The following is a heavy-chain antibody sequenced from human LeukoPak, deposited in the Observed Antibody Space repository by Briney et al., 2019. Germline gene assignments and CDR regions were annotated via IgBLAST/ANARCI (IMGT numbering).Heavy chain of an antibody. CDR1: GFTFRDQY. Sequence: GGSLRLSCAASGFTFRDQYMNRVRQAPGKGLEWVGRIRNKANSYTTQYAASVQGRFTISRDDPKNSLYLQMSSLKTEDTAVYYCARGLLPYYGMDVWGQGTTVAVSS. D-gene: IGHD2-15*01. V-gene: IGHV3-72*01. CDR3: ARGLLPYYGMDV. CDR2: IRNKANSYTT. J-gene: IGHJ6*02.